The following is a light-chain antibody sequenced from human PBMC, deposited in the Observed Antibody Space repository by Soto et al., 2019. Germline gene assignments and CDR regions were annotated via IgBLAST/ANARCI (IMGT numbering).Light chain of an antibody. CDR2: DAS. V-gene: IGKV3-11*01. CDR1: QSLSSY. J-gene: IGKJ4*01. Sequence: EIVLTQSPATLSLSPGERATLSCRASQSLSSYLACYQQKPGQAPRLLIYDASNRATGIAARFSGSGSGTDFILTISSLEPEDYADYYCQQRSNWLTFGGGTKVEIK. CDR3: QQRSNWLT.